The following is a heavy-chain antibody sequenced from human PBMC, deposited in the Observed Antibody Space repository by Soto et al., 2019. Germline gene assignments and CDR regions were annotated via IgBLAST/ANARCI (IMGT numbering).Heavy chain of an antibody. D-gene: IGHD4-17*01. V-gene: IGHV3-30-3*01. J-gene: IGHJ4*02. Sequence: QVQLVESGGGVVQPGRSLRLSCAASGFTFSSYAMHWVRQAPGKGLEWVAVISYDGSNKYYADSVKGRFTISRDNSKNTLYLQMNSLRAEDTAVYYCARDNDYGDYAFDYWGKGTLVTVAS. CDR2: ISYDGSNK. CDR1: GFTFSSYA. CDR3: ARDNDYGDYAFDY.